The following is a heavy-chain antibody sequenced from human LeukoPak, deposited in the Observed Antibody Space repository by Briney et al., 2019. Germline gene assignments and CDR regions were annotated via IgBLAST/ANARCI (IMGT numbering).Heavy chain of an antibody. Sequence: GASVKVSCKASGYTFTGYYMHWVRQAPGQGLEWMGWINPNSGGTNYAQKFQGRVTMTRDTSISTVYMELSSLRSEDTAVYYCARAGPTTGRYDYWGQGTLVTVSS. CDR2: INPNSGGT. J-gene: IGHJ4*02. CDR1: GYTFTGYY. D-gene: IGHD1-1*01. V-gene: IGHV1-2*02. CDR3: ARAGPTTGRYDY.